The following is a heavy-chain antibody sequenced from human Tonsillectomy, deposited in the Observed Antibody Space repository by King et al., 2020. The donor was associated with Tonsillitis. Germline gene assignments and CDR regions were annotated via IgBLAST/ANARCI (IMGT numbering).Heavy chain of an antibody. Sequence: QLQESGPGLVKPSETLSLTCTVSGGSISSSSYYWGWIRQPPGKGLEWIGSIYYSGSTYYNPSLKSRVTISGDTSKNQFSLKLSSVTAADTAVYYCARHNGYSYGLAEDWFDPWGQGTLVTVSS. CDR3: ARHNGYSYGLAEDWFDP. CDR2: IYYSGST. J-gene: IGHJ5*02. CDR1: GGSISSSSYY. D-gene: IGHD5-18*01. V-gene: IGHV4-39*01.